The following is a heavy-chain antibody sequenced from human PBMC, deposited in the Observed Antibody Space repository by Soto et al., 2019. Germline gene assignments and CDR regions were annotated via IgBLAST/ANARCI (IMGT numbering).Heavy chain of an antibody. CDR3: ARAWEMANDAFDI. J-gene: IGHJ3*02. Sequence: GGSLRLSCAASGFTFSSYAMHWVRQAPGKGLEWVAVISYDGSNKYYADSVKGRFTISRDNSKNTLYLQMNSLRAEDTAVYYCARAWEMANDAFDIWGQRTMVTVSS. V-gene: IGHV3-30-3*01. CDR1: GFTFSSYA. D-gene: IGHD1-26*01. CDR2: ISYDGSNK.